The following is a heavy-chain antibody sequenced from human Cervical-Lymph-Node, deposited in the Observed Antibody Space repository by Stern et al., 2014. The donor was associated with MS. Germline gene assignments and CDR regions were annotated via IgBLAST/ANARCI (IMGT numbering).Heavy chain of an antibody. V-gene: IGHV1-8*01. CDR1: GYTFTSYD. D-gene: IGHD2-2*01. Sequence: VQLVESGAEVKRPGDSVKVSCKTSGYTFTSYDINWVRQATGQGLEWMGWMNPNSGNTGYAQKFQGRVTMTRDTSMSTAYMELSNLRSEDTAVYYCARVRPIKEVLLVPPASYNWFDPWGQGTLVTVSS. J-gene: IGHJ5*02. CDR2: MNPNSGNT. CDR3: ARVRPIKEVLLVPPASYNWFDP.